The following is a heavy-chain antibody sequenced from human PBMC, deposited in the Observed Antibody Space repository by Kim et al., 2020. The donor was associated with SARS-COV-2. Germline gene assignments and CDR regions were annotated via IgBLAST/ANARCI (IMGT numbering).Heavy chain of an antibody. V-gene: IGHV4-39*07. Sequence: LKSRVTISVDTSKNQFSLKLSSVTAADTAVYYCARDPKQWLVLKPYWYFDLWGRGTLVTVSS. J-gene: IGHJ2*01. D-gene: IGHD6-19*01. CDR3: ARDPKQWLVLKPYWYFDL.